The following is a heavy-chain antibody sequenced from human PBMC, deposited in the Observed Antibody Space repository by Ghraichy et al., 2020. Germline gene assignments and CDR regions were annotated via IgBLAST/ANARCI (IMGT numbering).Heavy chain of an antibody. Sequence: GGSLRLSCAASGFTFSGATLHWVRQAPGRGLEWIGRIRSKADNYATAYGESVKGRFTISRDDSKNTADLQMNSLKIEDTAVYFCTGRYVLAAFDYWGQGTLVTVSS. CDR1: GFTFSGAT. J-gene: IGHJ4*02. CDR2: IRSKADNYAT. V-gene: IGHV3-73*01. D-gene: IGHD2-15*01. CDR3: TGRYVLAAFDY.